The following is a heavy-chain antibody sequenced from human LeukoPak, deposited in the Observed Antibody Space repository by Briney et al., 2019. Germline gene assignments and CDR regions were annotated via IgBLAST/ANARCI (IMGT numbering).Heavy chain of an antibody. V-gene: IGHV3-48*04. D-gene: IGHD6-6*01. Sequence: GGSLRLSCAASGFTFSSYSMNWVRQAPGKGLEWVSYISSSSSTIYYADSVKGRFTISRDNAKNSLYLQMNSLRAEDTAVYYCASSIAARRGYYYYMDVWGKGTTVTVSS. J-gene: IGHJ6*03. CDR1: GFTFSSYS. CDR3: ASSIAARRGYYYYMDV. CDR2: ISSSSSTI.